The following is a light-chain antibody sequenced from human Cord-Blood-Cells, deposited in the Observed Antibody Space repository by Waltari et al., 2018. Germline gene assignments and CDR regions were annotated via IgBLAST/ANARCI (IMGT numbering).Light chain of an antibody. CDR2: AAS. Sequence: DIQMTQSPSSLSASVGARVTITCRANQRISSYLNWYQQKPGKAPKLLIYAASRLQSGVPSRFSGSGSGTDCTLTISSLQPEDFATYYCQQSYSTTWTFGQGTKVEIK. J-gene: IGKJ1*01. CDR1: QRISSY. V-gene: IGKV1-39*01. CDR3: QQSYSTTWT.